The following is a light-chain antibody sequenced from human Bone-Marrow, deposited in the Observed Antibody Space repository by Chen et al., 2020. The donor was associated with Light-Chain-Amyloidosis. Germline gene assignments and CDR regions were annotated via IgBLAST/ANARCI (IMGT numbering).Light chain of an antibody. V-gene: IGKV3-15*01. CDR3: QHYNNWPFT. Sequence: TQSPGTLSLSPGETATLSCRTSQSVYTNLAWYQHNPGQATRLLIYDASTRAAGIPGRFSGSRSGVDFTLTISNIQSEDSAVYYCQHYNNWPFTFGPGTTVNIK. J-gene: IGKJ3*01. CDR2: DAS. CDR1: QSVYTN.